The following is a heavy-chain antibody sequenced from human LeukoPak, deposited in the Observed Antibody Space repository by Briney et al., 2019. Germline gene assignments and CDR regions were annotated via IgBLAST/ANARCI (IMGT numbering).Heavy chain of an antibody. D-gene: IGHD1-20*01. CDR2: ISGSGGST. CDR3: AKDQRITPLYYFDY. CDR1: GFTFSSYA. J-gene: IGHJ4*02. Sequence: GRSLRLSCAAPGFTFSSYAMSWVRQAPGKGLEWVSAISGSGGSTYYADSVKGRFTISRDNSKNTLYLQMNSLRAEDTAVYYCAKDQRITPLYYFDYWGQGTLVTVSS. V-gene: IGHV3-23*01.